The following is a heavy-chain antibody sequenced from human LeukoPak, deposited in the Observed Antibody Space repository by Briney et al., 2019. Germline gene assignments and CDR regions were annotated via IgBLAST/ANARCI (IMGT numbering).Heavy chain of an antibody. CDR1: GFTFSNYG. J-gene: IGHJ4*02. CDR2: ISGSGGST. CDR3: AKDSRFGYYDSFDY. D-gene: IGHD3-22*01. Sequence: GGSLSLSCVASGFTFSNYGMSWVRQAPGKGLEWVSGISGSGGSTYYADSVKGRFTISRDNSKNTLYLQMNSLRAEDTAVYYCAKDSRFGYYDSFDYWGQGTLVTVSS. V-gene: IGHV3-23*01.